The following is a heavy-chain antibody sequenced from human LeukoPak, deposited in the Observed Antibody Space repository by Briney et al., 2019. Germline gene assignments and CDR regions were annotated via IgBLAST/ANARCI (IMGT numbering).Heavy chain of an antibody. D-gene: IGHD6-13*01. CDR2: IYSSGST. CDR3: ARDRQEAGMRVSSFDF. J-gene: IGHJ4*02. CDR1: GGSVSSGDFY. V-gene: IGHV4-61*02. Sequence: SETLSLTCSVSGGSVSSGDFYWSWVRQPAGKGLEWIGRIYSSGSTRYSPSLQFNPSLRSRVTISKDMSRNQFSLNLNSVTAADTAIYYCARDRQEAGMRVSSFDFWGRGTPVTVSS.